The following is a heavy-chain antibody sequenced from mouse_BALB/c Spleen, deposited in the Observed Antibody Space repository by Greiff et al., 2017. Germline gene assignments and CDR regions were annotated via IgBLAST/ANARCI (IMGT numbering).Heavy chain of an antibody. CDR2: INPSNGRT. D-gene: IGHD2-1*01. CDR1: GYTFTSYW. CDR3: ARGGNHAWFAY. J-gene: IGHJ3*01. Sequence: QVQLQQSGAELVKPGASVKLSCKASGYTFTSYWMHWVKQRPGQGLEWIGEINPSNGRTNYNEKFKSKATLTVDKSSSTAYMQLSSLTSEDSAVYYCARGGNHAWFAYWGQGTLVTVSA. V-gene: IGHV1S81*02.